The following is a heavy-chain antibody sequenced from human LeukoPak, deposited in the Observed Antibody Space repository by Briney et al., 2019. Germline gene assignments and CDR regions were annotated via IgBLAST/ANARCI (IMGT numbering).Heavy chain of an antibody. CDR3: ARVGSSSSWYREYYFDY. J-gene: IGHJ4*02. CDR2: ISSSSSYM. CDR1: GFTFSSFS. Sequence: GGSLRLSCAASGFTFSSFSMNWVRQAPGKGLEWVSTISSSSSYMYYADSVKGRFTISRDNAKKSLYLQMNSLRAEDTAVYYCARVGSSSSWYREYYFDYWGQGTLVTVSS. V-gene: IGHV3-21*04. D-gene: IGHD6-13*01.